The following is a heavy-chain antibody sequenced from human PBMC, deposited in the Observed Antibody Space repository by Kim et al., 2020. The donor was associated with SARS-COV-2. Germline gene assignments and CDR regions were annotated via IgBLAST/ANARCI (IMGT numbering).Heavy chain of an antibody. CDR2: ISYDGSNK. V-gene: IGHV3-30-3*01. D-gene: IGHD2-2*01. CDR1: GFTFSSYA. Sequence: GGSLRLSCAASGFTFSSYAMHWVRQAPGKGLEWVAVISYDGSNKYYADSVKGRFTISRDNSKNTLYLQMNSLRAEDTAVYYCARDGPIVVVPAAIPRYY. CDR3: ARDGPIVVVPAAIPRYY. J-gene: IGHJ6*01.